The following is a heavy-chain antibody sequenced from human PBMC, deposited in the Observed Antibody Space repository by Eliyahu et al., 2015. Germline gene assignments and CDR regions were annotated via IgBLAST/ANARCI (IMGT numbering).Heavy chain of an antibody. CDR1: GFTXSNAW. D-gene: IGHD2-15*01. V-gene: IGHV3-15*01. CDR3: TTRYCSGGSCDY. J-gene: IGHJ4*02. CDR2: IKSKTDGGTT. Sequence: EVQLVESGGGLVKPGGSLRXSCAASGFTXSNAWMSWVRQAPGKGLVWVGRIKSKTDGGTTDYAAPVKGRFTISRDDSKNTLYLQMNSLKTEDTAVYYCTTRYCSGGSCDYWGQGTLVTVSS.